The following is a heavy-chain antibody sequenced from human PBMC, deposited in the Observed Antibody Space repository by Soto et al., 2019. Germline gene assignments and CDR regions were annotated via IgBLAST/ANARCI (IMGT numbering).Heavy chain of an antibody. CDR3: AKDPNIETPFSYYYMDV. J-gene: IGHJ6*03. V-gene: IGHV3-30*18. CDR2: ISYDGSNK. Sequence: HPGGSLRLSCAASGFTFSSYGMHWVRQAPGKGLEWVAVISYDGSNKYYADSVKGRFTISRDNSKNTLYLQMNSLRAEDTAVYYCAKDPNIETPFSYYYMDVWGKGTTVTVSS. CDR1: GFTFSSYG.